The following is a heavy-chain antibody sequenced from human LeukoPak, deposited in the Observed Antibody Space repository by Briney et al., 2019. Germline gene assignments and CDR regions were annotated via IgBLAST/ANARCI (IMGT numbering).Heavy chain of an antibody. J-gene: IGHJ4*02. V-gene: IGHV3-53*01. CDR3: ARRGDGGRSFDY. D-gene: IGHD4-23*01. CDR1: GFTVSSNF. Sequence: PGGSLRLSCAASGFTVSSNFMSWVRQAPGKGLEWVSVIYSGGSTYYADSVKGRFTISRDNSKNTLFLQMNSLRAEDTAVYYCARRGDGGRSFDYWGQGTLVTVSS. CDR2: IYSGGST.